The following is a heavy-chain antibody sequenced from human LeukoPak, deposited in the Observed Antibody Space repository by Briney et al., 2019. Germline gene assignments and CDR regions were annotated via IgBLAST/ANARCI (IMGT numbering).Heavy chain of an antibody. CDR2: INHSGST. D-gene: IGHD3-10*01. V-gene: IGHV4-34*01. CDR1: GGSFSGYY. J-gene: IGHJ4*02. CDR3: ARYYYYGPYFDY. Sequence: SETLSLTCAVYGGSFSGYYWSWIRQPPGKGLEWIGEINHSGSTNYNPSLKSRVTISVDTSKNQFSLKLSSVTAADTAVYYCARYYYYGPYFDYWGQGALVTVSS.